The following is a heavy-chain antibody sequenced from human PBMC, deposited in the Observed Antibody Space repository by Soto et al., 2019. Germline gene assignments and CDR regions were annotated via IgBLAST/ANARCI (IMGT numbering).Heavy chain of an antibody. CDR2: INSDGSST. V-gene: IGHV3-74*01. Sequence: GGSLRLSCAASGVNFSSYWMHWVRQAPGKGLVWVSRINSDGSSTSYAGSVKGRFTISRDNAKNTLYLQMNSLRAEDTAVYYCARDPATHSSSSVVGQYYFDYWGQGTLVTVSS. CDR3: ARDPATHSSSSVVGQYYFDY. J-gene: IGHJ4*02. D-gene: IGHD6-6*01. CDR1: GVNFSSYW.